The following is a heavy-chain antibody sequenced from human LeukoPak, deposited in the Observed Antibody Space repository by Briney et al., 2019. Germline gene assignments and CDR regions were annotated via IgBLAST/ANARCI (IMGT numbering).Heavy chain of an antibody. J-gene: IGHJ3*02. V-gene: IGHV3-23*01. D-gene: IGHD4-23*01. CDR2: SRGSGDST. CDR3: AKSNLYGGNSGFGFDI. Sequence: GGSLRLSCAASGFTFSSYAMSWVRQAPGKGLEWVSASRGSGDSTYYADSAKGRFTISRDNSKHTLYLQMSSLRAEDTAVYYCAKSNLYGGNSGFGFDIWGPGTMVTVSS. CDR1: GFTFSSYA.